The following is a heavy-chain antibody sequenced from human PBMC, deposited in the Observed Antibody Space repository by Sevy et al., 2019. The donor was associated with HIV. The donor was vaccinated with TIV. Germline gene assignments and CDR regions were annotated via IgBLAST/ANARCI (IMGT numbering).Heavy chain of an antibody. D-gene: IGHD3-3*01. Sequence: GGSLRLSCAASGFTFSNAWMSWVRQAPGKGLEWVVRIKSKTDGGTTDYAAPVKGRFTISRDDSKNTLYLQMNSLKTEDTAVYYCTTGATIFGVAQYYFDYWGQGTLVTVSS. CDR2: IKSKTDGGTT. V-gene: IGHV3-15*01. CDR3: TTGATIFGVAQYYFDY. J-gene: IGHJ4*02. CDR1: GFTFSNAW.